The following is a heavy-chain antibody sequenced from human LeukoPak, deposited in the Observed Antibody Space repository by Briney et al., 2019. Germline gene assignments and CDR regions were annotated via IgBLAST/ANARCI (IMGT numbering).Heavy chain of an antibody. CDR3: ARQNDFRLDY. D-gene: IGHD3-3*01. CDR1: GYTFSSYW. J-gene: IGHJ4*02. V-gene: IGHV5-51*01. Sequence: GGSLRLSCKGSGYTFSSYWIGWVRQMPGKGLERMGIIYPGDSDTRYSPSLQGQVTISVDTSIGTAYLQWSSLKASDTAIYYCARQNDFRLDYWGQGTLVTVSS. CDR2: IYPGDSDT.